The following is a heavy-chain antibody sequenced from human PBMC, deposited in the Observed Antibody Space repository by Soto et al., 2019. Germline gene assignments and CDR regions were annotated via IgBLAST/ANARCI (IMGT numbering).Heavy chain of an antibody. CDR2: IYWDDDK. CDR3: AHETYYYGSGSQIDY. J-gene: IGHJ4*02. D-gene: IGHD3-10*01. Sequence: QITLKESGPTLVKPTQTLTLTCTFSGFSLSTSGVGVGWIRQPQGKALEWLALIYWDDDKRYSPSLKSRLTITKDTGKNQVVLTMTNMAPVDTATYYCAHETYYYGSGSQIDYCGQGTLVTVSS. CDR1: GFSLSTSGVG. V-gene: IGHV2-5*02.